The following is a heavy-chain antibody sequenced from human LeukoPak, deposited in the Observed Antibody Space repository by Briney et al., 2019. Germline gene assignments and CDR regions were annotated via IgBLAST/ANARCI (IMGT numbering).Heavy chain of an antibody. CDR3: ARTVTLDSSGYYYFDY. V-gene: IGHV3-23*01. D-gene: IGHD3-22*01. Sequence: PGGSLRLSCVASGLVFSTYAINWVRQAPGKGLEWVSVISGSGGSTTYTDSVKGRFTVSRDNSKNTVYLQMDSLRAEDTAVYYCARTVTLDSSGYYYFDYWGQGTLVTVSS. J-gene: IGHJ4*02. CDR1: GLVFSTYA. CDR2: ISGSGGST.